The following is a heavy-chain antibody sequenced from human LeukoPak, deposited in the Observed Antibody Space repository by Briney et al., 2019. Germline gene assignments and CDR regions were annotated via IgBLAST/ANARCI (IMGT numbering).Heavy chain of an antibody. CDR2: IKSRTDGGTT. D-gene: IGHD3-22*01. Sequence: GGSLRLSCTTSGFNFNNAWMNWVRQAPGKGLEWVGRIKSRTDGGTTVYSAPVKGRFTISRDDSKSTLYLQMNSLRAEDTAVYYCAKRWLEYDAFDIWGQGTMVTVSS. J-gene: IGHJ3*02. CDR1: GFNFNNAW. CDR3: AKRWLEYDAFDI. V-gene: IGHV3-15*07.